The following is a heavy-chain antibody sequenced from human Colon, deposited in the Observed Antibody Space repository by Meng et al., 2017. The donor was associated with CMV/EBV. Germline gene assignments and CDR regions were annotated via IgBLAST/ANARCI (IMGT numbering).Heavy chain of an antibody. J-gene: IGHJ4*02. CDR1: GYTFTSDG. CDR3: ARGRPNWSGVLDY. D-gene: IGHD1-1*01. V-gene: IGHV1-18*01. CDR2: ISGSTGYT. Sequence: QLVQVGGAGKEPGASVLVSCRSSGYTFTSDGSNWVRQAPGQGLEWMGWISGSTGYTNRAQKFQGRVTMTTDTSTSTAYLALTSLTSNDTAVYYCARGRPNWSGVLDYWGQGTLVTVSS.